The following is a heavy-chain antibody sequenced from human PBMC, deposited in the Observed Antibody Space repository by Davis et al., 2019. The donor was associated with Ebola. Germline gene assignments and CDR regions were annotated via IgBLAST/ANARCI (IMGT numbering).Heavy chain of an antibody. D-gene: IGHD3-22*01. CDR2: IIPIFGTT. V-gene: IGHV1-69*13. Sequence: SVKVSCKASGGSFGKYAFTWVRQAPGQGLEWMGGIIPIFGTTNYAPQFQGRVTITADELGTTTYLELSSLTSEDTAVYYCASPAANYYDSSGYSDYWGQGTLVTVSS. CDR1: GGSFGKYA. CDR3: ASPAANYYDSSGYSDY. J-gene: IGHJ4*02.